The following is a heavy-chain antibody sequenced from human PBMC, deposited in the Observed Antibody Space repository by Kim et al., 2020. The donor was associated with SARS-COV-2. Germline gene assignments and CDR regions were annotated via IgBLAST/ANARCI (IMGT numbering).Heavy chain of an antibody. CDR2: SK. CDR3: AMANGYYFDY. Sequence: SKRYADSEKGQLTTSRDNAKNTLYLQMNSLRAEDTAVYYCAMANGYYFDYWGQGTLVTVSS. V-gene: IGHV3-74*01. J-gene: IGHJ4*02.